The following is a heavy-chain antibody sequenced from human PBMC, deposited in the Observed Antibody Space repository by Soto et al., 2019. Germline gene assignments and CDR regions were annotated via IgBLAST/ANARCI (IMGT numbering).Heavy chain of an antibody. J-gene: IGHJ6*03. V-gene: IGHV4-59*01. CDR2: IYYSGST. D-gene: IGHD3-3*01. Sequence: SETLSLTCTVSGGSISSYYWSWIRQPPGKGLEWIGYIYYSGSTNYNPSLKSRVTISVDTSKNQFSLKLSSVTAADTAVYYCARGGADYDFWSGYHPYYYYMDVWGKGTTVTVSS. CDR3: ARGGADYDFWSGYHPYYYYMDV. CDR1: GGSISSYY.